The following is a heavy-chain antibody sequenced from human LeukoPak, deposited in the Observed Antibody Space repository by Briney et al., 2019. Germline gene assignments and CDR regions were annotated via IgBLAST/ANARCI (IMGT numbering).Heavy chain of an antibody. CDR1: GFTFSIYG. CDR2: ISGNGDRT. Sequence: GGSLRLSCAASGFTFSIYGMTWVRQAPGKGPEWVSAISGNGDRTYYADSVKGRFTISRDNSKNTLYLQMNSLRAEDTAVYYCARAQIAVAGTYYYYYMDVWGKGTTVTVSS. V-gene: IGHV3-23*01. J-gene: IGHJ6*03. CDR3: ARAQIAVAGTYYYYYMDV. D-gene: IGHD6-19*01.